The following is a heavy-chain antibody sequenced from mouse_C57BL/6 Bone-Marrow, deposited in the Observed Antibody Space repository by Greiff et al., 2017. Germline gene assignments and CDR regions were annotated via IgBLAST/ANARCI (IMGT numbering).Heavy chain of an antibody. D-gene: IGHD3-1*01. V-gene: IGHV1-54*01. CDR3: AILRGSAY. J-gene: IGHJ3*01. CDR1: GYAFANYL. Sequence: VQLQQSGAELVRPGTSVKESCKASGYAFANYLIEWVKQRPGQGLEWIGVINPGSGGTNYNEKFKGKATLTADKSSSTAYMQLSSLTSEDSAVYFCAILRGSAYWGQGALVTVSA. CDR2: INPGSGGT.